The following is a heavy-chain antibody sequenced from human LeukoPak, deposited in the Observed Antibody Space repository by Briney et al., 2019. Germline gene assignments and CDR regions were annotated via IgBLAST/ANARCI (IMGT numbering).Heavy chain of an antibody. CDR3: VRGDFQSGY. CDR1: GFTFSSYG. D-gene: IGHD2-21*01. V-gene: IGHV3-21*01. Sequence: GGSLTLSCAASGFTFSSYGMSWVRQAPGKGLEWVSSISNGGNYVSYADSLKGRFTMSRDNAENSLYLQMDSLTAEDTAVYYCVRGDFQSGYWGQGTLVTVSS. J-gene: IGHJ4*02. CDR2: ISNGGNYV.